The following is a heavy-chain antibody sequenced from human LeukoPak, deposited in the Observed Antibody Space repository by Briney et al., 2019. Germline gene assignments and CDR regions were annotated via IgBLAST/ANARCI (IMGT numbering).Heavy chain of an antibody. V-gene: IGHV4-39*07. CDR3: ARGGVAAGNLNY. CDR1: GGSISSSSYY. D-gene: IGHD6-13*01. J-gene: IGHJ4*02. Sequence: SSETLSLTCTVSGGSISSSSYYWGWIRQPPGKGLEWIGSIYYSGSTYYNPSLKSRATISVDTSKNQFSLKLSSVTAADTAVYYCARGGVAAGNLNYWGQGTLVTVSS. CDR2: IYYSGST.